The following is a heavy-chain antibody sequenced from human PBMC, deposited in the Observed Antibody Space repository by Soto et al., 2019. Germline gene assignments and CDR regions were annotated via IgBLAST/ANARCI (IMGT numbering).Heavy chain of an antibody. CDR1: GFTFSNAW. V-gene: IGHV3-15*07. CDR2: IKSKTDGGTT. J-gene: IGHJ6*02. CDR3: TTGPYISQVEDIVVVPAIV. D-gene: IGHD2-2*01. Sequence: GESLKISCAASGFTFSNAWMNWVRQAPGKGLEWVGRIKSKTDGGTTDYAAPVKGRFTISRDDSKNTLYLQMNSLKTEDTAVYYCTTGPYISQVEDIVVVPAIVWGQGTTVTVSS.